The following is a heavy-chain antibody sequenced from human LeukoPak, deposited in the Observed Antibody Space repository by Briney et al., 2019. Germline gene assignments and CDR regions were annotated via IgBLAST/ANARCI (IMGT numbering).Heavy chain of an antibody. J-gene: IGHJ1*01. CDR2: ISWNSGTI. CDR3: ARAYKDRSLAGKKEFFQH. CDR1: GFTFDNYA. V-gene: IGHV3-9*01. Sequence: PGRSLRLSCAASGFTFDNYAMNWVRQVPGKGLEWISLISWNSGTIGYADSAKGRFTISGDNANNFLYLQMNSLRAEDTALYYCARAYKDRSLAGKKEFFQHWGQGTLVTVSS. D-gene: IGHD6-19*01.